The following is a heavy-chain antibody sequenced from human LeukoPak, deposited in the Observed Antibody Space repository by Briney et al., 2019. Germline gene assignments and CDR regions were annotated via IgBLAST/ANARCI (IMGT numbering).Heavy chain of an antibody. CDR1: GGSISGYY. CDR3: AREGCSSTTCYPWYFDL. D-gene: IGHD2-2*01. J-gene: IGHJ2*01. Sequence: SETLSLTCTVSGGSISGYYWSWVRQPPGKGLEWIGYIYYSGFTNYNPSLKSRVTISVDTSKNQFSLKLSSVTAADTAVYYCAREGCSSTTCYPWYFDLWGRGTLVTVSS. V-gene: IGHV4-59*01. CDR2: IYYSGFT.